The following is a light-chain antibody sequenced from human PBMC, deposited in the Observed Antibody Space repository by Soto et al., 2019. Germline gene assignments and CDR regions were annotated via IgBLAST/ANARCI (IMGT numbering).Light chain of an antibody. CDR1: QSISNY. J-gene: IGKJ2*01. V-gene: IGKV1-39*01. Sequence: DIQMTQSPSSLSASVGDRVTIACRASQSISNYLNWYQQKPGKAPKLLIYAASSLQSGVPSRFSGSGSGTDFTLTISSLRPENFATYYCQHSYSTPYTFGQGTKLEIK. CDR2: AAS. CDR3: QHSYSTPYT.